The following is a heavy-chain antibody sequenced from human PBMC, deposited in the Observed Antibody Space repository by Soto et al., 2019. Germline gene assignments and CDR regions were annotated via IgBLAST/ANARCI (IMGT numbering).Heavy chain of an antibody. CDR3: ARDARGTRGFDEMDI. CDR2: INPNSGDT. D-gene: IGHD3-9*01. Sequence: GSVKVSYQASVYIFTVSHIHWKSQAPGRGLEWMGWINPNSGDTEYAQNFQGRVTMTRDTSFNLVYMEMSGLMSDDTAVYYCARDARGTRGFDEMDIWGQGTTVTVSS. CDR1: VYIFTVSH. J-gene: IGHJ6*02. V-gene: IGHV1-2*02.